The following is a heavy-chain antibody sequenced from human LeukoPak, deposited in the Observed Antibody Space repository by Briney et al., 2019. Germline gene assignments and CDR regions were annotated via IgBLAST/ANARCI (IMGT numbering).Heavy chain of an antibody. CDR2: ISWDGGST. Sequence: PGGSLRLSCAASGFTFDDYAMHWVRQAPGKGLEWVSLISWDGGSTYYADSVKGRFTISRDNSKNSLYLQMNSLRAEDTALYYCAKDGESHDYGDYEEPHFDYWGQGTLVTVSS. V-gene: IGHV3-43D*03. CDR1: GFTFDDYA. J-gene: IGHJ4*02. CDR3: AKDGESHDYGDYEEPHFDY. D-gene: IGHD4-17*01.